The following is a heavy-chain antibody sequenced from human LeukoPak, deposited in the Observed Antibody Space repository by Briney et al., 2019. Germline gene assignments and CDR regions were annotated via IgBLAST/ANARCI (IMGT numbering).Heavy chain of an antibody. V-gene: IGHV3-30*05. CDR1: GITLSNYG. J-gene: IGHJ4*02. D-gene: IGHD5-12*01. CDR2: ISYDESNK. CDR3: ARDRGYSGYDSPDY. Sequence: GGSLRLSCAVSGITLSNYGMSWVRQAPGKGLEWVGVISYDESNKYYADSVKGRFTISRDNSKNTLYLQMNSLRAEDTAVYYCARDRGYSGYDSPDYWGQGTLVTVSS.